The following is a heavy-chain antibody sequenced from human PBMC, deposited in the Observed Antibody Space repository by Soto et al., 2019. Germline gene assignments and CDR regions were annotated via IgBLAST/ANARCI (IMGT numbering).Heavy chain of an antibody. CDR3: ARRLKYDFWSGYSSGYYYMDV. Sequence: QLQLQESGPGLVKPSETLSLTCTVSGGSISSSSYYWGWIRQPPGKGLEWIGSIYYSGSTYYNPSLKSRVTISVDTSKQQFSLKLSSVTAADTAVYYCARRLKYDFWSGYSSGYYYMDVWCKGTTVTVSS. D-gene: IGHD3-3*01. V-gene: IGHV4-39*01. J-gene: IGHJ6*03. CDR2: IYYSGST. CDR1: GGSISSSSYY.